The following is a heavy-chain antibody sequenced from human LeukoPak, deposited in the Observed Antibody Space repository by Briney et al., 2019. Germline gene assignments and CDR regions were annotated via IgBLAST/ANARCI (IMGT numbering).Heavy chain of an antibody. CDR2: IYYSGST. V-gene: IGHV4-39*01. CDR3: STAMAESSDY. J-gene: IGHJ4*02. D-gene: IGHD5-18*01. Sequence: SETLSLTCTVSGGSISSSSYYWSWIRQPPGKGLERIGGIYYSGSTYYNPSLKSRVTISVDTSKNQFSLKLSSVTAADTAVYYCSTAMAESSDYWGQGTLVTVSS. CDR1: GGSISSSSYY.